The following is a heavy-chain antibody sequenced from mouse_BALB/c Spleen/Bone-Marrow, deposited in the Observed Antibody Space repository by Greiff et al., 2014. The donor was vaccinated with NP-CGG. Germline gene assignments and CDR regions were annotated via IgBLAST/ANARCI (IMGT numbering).Heavy chain of an antibody. J-gene: IGHJ4*01. CDR1: GFNINDYY. CDR3: GGSAIYYAMDY. Sequence: EVQLQQPGAELVRSGASVKLSCTASGFNINDYYMHWVKQRPEQGLEWIGWIDPENGDTEYASKFQGKATMTADTSSNTAYLQLSSLTSEDTDVCYCGGSAIYYAMDYWGQGTSVTVSS. CDR2: IDPENGDT. D-gene: IGHD6-1*01. V-gene: IGHV14-4*02.